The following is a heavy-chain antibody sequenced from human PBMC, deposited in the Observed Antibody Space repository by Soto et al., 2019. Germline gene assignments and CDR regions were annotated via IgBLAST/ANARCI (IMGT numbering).Heavy chain of an antibody. V-gene: IGHV4-59*10. CDR1: GGSFRNYY. Sequence: PSETLSLTCGVYGGSFRNYYWNWVRQPPGKGLEWIGLIFANGHTDYNPSLKSRVTMSVDASKNQFSLRLTSMTAADTAVYYCVASLAASGLNWLDPWGRGTLVTVSS. CDR2: IFANGHT. D-gene: IGHD6-13*01. CDR3: VASLAASGLNWLDP. J-gene: IGHJ5*02.